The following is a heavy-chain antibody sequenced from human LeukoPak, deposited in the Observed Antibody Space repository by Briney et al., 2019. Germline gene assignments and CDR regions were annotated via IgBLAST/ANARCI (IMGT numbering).Heavy chain of an antibody. CDR3: AKDARNYYGSGSSLDY. D-gene: IGHD3-10*01. J-gene: IGHJ4*02. Sequence: GGSLRLSCAASGFTFSSYAMHWVRQAPGKGLEWVAVISYDGSNKYYADSVKGRFTISRDNSKNTLYLQMNSLRAEDTAVYYCAKDARNYYGSGSSLDYWGQGTLVTVSS. CDR1: GFTFSSYA. CDR2: ISYDGSNK. V-gene: IGHV3-30-3*01.